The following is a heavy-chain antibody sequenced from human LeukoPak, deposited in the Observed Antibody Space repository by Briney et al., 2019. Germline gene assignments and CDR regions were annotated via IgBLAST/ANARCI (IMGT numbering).Heavy chain of an antibody. CDR2: MYYSGST. Sequence: SETLSLTCTVSGGSISSTNFYWGWIRQPPGKGLEWIGSMYYSGSTYYNPSLKSRVTVSVDTSKNQFSLMLTSVAAADTAMYYCARHPRNYDYVWGSYRLYYFDFWGQGTLATVSS. D-gene: IGHD3-16*02. CDR1: GGSISSTNFY. CDR3: ARHPRNYDYVWGSYRLYYFDF. V-gene: IGHV4-39*01. J-gene: IGHJ4*02.